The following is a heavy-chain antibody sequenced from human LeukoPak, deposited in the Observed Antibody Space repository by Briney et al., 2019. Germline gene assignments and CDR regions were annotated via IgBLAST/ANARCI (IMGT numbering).Heavy chain of an antibody. D-gene: IGHD3-22*01. V-gene: IGHV3-21*04. J-gene: IGHJ4*02. Sequence: PGGSLRLSCAASGFTFSNYRMNWVRQAPGKGLEWVSSISTSSIYIYYADSLKGRFTISRDNAKNSLYLQMNSLRAEDTALYHCARDLYVTYYDSSGSLGYWGQGTLVTVSS. CDR2: ISTSSIYI. CDR1: GFTFSNYR. CDR3: ARDLYVTYYDSSGSLGY.